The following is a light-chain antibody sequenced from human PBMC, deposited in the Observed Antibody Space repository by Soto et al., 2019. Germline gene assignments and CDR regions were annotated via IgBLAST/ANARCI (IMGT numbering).Light chain of an antibody. V-gene: IGKV1-5*02. CDR1: QTIRSW. CDR3: QQLRMYPST. J-gene: IGKJ4*02. Sequence: DSQLTLSHTTIPRSVDDKGTSIDRASQTIRSWMAWYQQKPGEAPKLLIYAASTLYGGVPSRFSGSGSGTDFALTITSLQADDFATYYCQQLRMYPSTFGGGTKVDIK. CDR2: AAS.